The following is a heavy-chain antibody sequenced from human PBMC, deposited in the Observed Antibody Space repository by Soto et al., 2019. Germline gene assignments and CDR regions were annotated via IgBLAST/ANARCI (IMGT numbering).Heavy chain of an antibody. J-gene: IGHJ5*02. CDR2: IYYSGNT. Sequence: QVQLQESGPGLVKPSQTLSLTCTVSGGSISSGDYFWAWIRQPPGKGLEWIGHIYYSGNTYYNPSLNSRVTISIDTSKNQFPLNLRSLTAADTAVYYCARDRRDYGDYRGRFDPWGQGTLVTVSS. V-gene: IGHV4-30-4*01. CDR3: ARDRRDYGDYRGRFDP. D-gene: IGHD4-17*01. CDR1: GGSISSGDYF.